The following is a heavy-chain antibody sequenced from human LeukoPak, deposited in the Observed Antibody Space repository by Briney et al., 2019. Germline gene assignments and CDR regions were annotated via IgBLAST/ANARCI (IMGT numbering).Heavy chain of an antibody. D-gene: IGHD2-15*01. CDR1: GFTFSSYA. Sequence: GRSLRLSCAASGFTFSSYAMHWVRQAPGKGLEWVAVIPYDGSNKYYADSVKGRFTISRDNSKNTLYLQMNSLRAEDTAVYYCARDGYCSGGSCYLDYWGQGTLVTVSS. CDR2: IPYDGSNK. V-gene: IGHV3-30*04. J-gene: IGHJ4*02. CDR3: ARDGYCSGGSCYLDY.